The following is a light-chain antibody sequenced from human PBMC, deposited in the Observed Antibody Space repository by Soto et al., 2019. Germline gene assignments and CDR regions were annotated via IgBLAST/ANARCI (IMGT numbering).Light chain of an antibody. V-gene: IGKV3-20*01. CDR3: QQYGRSATFT. J-gene: IGKJ3*01. CDR1: QSVSSNK. Sequence: ETVLTQSPATVSLSPGDRATLPCRASQSVSSNKLAWYQQKPGQAPRLLIYGATSRATGIPDRFSGSVSGTDFTLTISRLEPEDFAVYYCQQYGRSATFTFGPGTKVDIK. CDR2: GAT.